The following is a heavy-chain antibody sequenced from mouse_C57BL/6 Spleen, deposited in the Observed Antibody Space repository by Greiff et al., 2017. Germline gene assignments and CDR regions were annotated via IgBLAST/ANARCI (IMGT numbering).Heavy chain of an antibody. CDR1: GINTQNTN. CDR3: ARHLYYAMDY. Sequence: VQLQQSVAELVRPGASVKSSCTATGINTQNTNLLWLTQRPDQGLEWFGRIDPAKGNTKYAPKFQGKATITADTSSNTAYLQLSSLTSEDTAIYYCARHLYYAMDYWGQGTSVTVSS. CDR2: IDPAKGNT. V-gene: IGHV14-3*01. J-gene: IGHJ4*01.